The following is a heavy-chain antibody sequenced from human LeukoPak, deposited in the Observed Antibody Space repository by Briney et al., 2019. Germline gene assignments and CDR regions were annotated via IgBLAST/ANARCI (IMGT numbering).Heavy chain of an antibody. Sequence: SETLSLTCTVSGGSISSGSYYWSWIRQPAGKGLEWIGRIYASGSTNYNPSVKSRVTISVDTSKNQFSLKLSSVTAADTAVYFCVRGLGTMSRGSRRGYDDYYYYMDVWGKGTTVIISS. V-gene: IGHV4-61*02. CDR2: IYASGST. D-gene: IGHD3-10*02. CDR1: GGSISSGSYY. J-gene: IGHJ6*03. CDR3: VRGLGTMSRGSRRGYDDYYYYMDV.